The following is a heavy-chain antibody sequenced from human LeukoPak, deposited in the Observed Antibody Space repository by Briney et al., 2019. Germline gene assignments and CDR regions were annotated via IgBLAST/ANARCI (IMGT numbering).Heavy chain of an antibody. J-gene: IGHJ4*02. CDR3: ARELHVPGYGEGSGFDY. V-gene: IGHV3-66*02. CDR1: GFTVSSNY. D-gene: IGHD4-17*01. CDR2: IYSGGST. Sequence: GGSLRLSCAASGFTVSSNYMSWVRQAPGKGLEWVSVIYSGGSTYYADSVKGRFTISRDNSKNTLYPQMNSLRAEDTAVYYCARELHVPGYGEGSGFDYWGQGTLVTVSS.